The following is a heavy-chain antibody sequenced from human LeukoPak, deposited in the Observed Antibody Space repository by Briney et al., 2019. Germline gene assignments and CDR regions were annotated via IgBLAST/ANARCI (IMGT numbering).Heavy chain of an antibody. CDR3: ARQIVGATFLIDY. V-gene: IGHV1-69*04. Sequence: ASVKVSCKASGGTFSSYAISWVRQAPGQGLEWMGRIIPILGIANYAQKFQGRVTITADKSTSTAYMELSSLRSDDTAVYYCARQIVGATFLIDYWGQGTLVTVSS. D-gene: IGHD1-26*01. CDR1: GGTFSSYA. CDR2: IIPILGIA. J-gene: IGHJ4*02.